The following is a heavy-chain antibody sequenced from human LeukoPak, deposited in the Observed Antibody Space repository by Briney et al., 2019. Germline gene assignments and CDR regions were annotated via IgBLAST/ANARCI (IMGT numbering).Heavy chain of an antibody. J-gene: IGHJ3*01. V-gene: IGHV3-23*01. D-gene: IGHD3-16*02. Sequence: PGGSLRLSCAASGFTFSSHGMHWVRQAPGKGLEWVSLISFSGANSYYPDSVKGRFSVSRDNSKDTLYLQLSGLRADDTAIYYCARDMELSTWGPGTMVTVSS. CDR2: ISFSGANS. CDR1: GFTFSSHG. CDR3: ARDMELST.